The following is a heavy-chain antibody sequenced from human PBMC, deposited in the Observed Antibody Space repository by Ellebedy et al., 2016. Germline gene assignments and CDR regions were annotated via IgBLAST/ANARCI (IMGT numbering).Heavy chain of an antibody. CDR1: GFIFSGFG. Sequence: GGSLRLXXAGSGFIFSGFGMHWVRQAPGKGLEWVAVISKDGPVKYYADAVKGRFTISRDNSKNTLSLDMNSLRAEDTAVYYCARGHYGMDVWGQGTTVTVSS. D-gene: IGHD3-10*01. CDR2: ISKDGPVK. J-gene: IGHJ6*02. V-gene: IGHV3-30*03. CDR3: ARGHYGMDV.